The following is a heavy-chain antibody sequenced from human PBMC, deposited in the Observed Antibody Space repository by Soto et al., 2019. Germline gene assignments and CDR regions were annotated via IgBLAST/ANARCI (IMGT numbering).Heavy chain of an antibody. Sequence: LSLTCAASGFTFSSYWMSWVRQAPGKGLEWVANIKQDGSEKYYVDSVKGRFTISRDNAKNSLYLQMNSLRAEDTAVYYCARDPGYGSGSYYFDYWGQGTLVTVSS. D-gene: IGHD3-10*01. V-gene: IGHV3-7*03. CDR1: GFTFSSYW. CDR3: ARDPGYGSGSYYFDY. CDR2: IKQDGSEK. J-gene: IGHJ4*02.